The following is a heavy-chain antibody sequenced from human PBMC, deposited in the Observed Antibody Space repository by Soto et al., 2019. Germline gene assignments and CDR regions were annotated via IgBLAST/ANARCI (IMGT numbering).Heavy chain of an antibody. Sequence: APVNVSCKASGYTFTSYGISWVRQAPGQGLEWMGWISAYNGNTNYAQKLQGRVTMTTDTSTSTAYMELRSLRSDDTAVYYCARDSPKWPDAFDIWGQGTMVTVSS. D-gene: IGHD5-12*01. CDR2: ISAYNGNT. J-gene: IGHJ3*02. CDR1: GYTFTSYG. CDR3: ARDSPKWPDAFDI. V-gene: IGHV1-18*01.